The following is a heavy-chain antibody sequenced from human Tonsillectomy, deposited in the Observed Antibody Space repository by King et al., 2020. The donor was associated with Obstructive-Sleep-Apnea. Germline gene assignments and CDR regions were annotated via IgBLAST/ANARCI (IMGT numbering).Heavy chain of an antibody. CDR2: TSYVGTIK. Sequence: QLVQSGGGVVQPGTSLRLSCAASGFTFSSYAMDWVRQAPGKGLEWGAVTSYVGTIKFYADPVKGRFTIYRNNPKNTLGLQMKRLRPEDTAVYFCARGPQSGYDLPVDYWGQGTLVTVSS. J-gene: IGHJ4*02. CDR3: ARGPQSGYDLPVDY. CDR1: GFTFSSYA. V-gene: IGHV3-30*04. D-gene: IGHD5-12*01.